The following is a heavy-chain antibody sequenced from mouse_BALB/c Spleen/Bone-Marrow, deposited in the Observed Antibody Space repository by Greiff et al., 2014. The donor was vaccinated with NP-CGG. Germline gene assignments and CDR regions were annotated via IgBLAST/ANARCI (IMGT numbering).Heavy chain of an antibody. CDR3: ARVYGFAWFAY. V-gene: IGHV1S81*02. D-gene: IGHD1-2*01. CDR1: GYTFTSYW. J-gene: IGHJ3*01. CDR2: INPSNGRT. Sequence: QVQLQQSGAELVKPGASVKLSCKASGYTFTSYWMHWVKQRPGQGLEWIGEINPSNGRTNYNEKFKSKATLTVDKSSSTAYMQLSSLTSEDSAVYYCARVYGFAWFAYWGQGTLVTVSA.